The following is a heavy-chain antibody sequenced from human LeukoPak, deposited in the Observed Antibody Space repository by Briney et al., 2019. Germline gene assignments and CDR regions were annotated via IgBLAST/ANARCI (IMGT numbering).Heavy chain of an antibody. Sequence: ASVRVPCKASGYTFTGYYMHWVRQAPGQGLEWMGWINPNSGGTNYAQKFQGRVTMTRDTSISTAYMELSRLRSDDTAVYYCARDNCSSTSCALSPYYYYGMDVWGQGTTVTVSS. CDR1: GYTFTGYY. D-gene: IGHD2-2*01. J-gene: IGHJ6*02. CDR3: ARDNCSSTSCALSPYYYYGMDV. CDR2: INPNSGGT. V-gene: IGHV1-2*02.